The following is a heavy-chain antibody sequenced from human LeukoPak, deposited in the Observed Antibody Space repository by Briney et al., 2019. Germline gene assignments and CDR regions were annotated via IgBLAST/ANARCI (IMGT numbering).Heavy chain of an antibody. Sequence: ASVKVSCKASGYTFTSYAMHWMRQAPGQRLEWTGWINAGNGNTKYSQKFQGRVTITRDTSASTAHMELSSLRSEDTAVYYCARGPSMITFGGVIVPYYFDYWGQGTLVTVSS. J-gene: IGHJ4*02. CDR1: GYTFTSYA. D-gene: IGHD3-16*02. V-gene: IGHV1-3*01. CDR2: INAGNGNT. CDR3: ARGPSMITFGGVIVPYYFDY.